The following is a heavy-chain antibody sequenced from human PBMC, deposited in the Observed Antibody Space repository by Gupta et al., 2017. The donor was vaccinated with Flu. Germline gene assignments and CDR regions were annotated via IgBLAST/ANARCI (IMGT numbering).Heavy chain of an antibody. J-gene: IGHJ6*01. Sequence: QVQLVESGGGLVKPGGSLSLSCAASGFGFSGYYMTWIRQAPGKGLEWISFISSSGSTIFYADSLKGRFTISRDNAKNLLYLQMNSLRVEDTAKYYCARVDGDSNNYFYYGLDVWGQGTTVTVSS. CDR3: ARVDGDSNNYFYYGLDV. CDR1: GFGFSGYY. V-gene: IGHV3-11*01. D-gene: IGHD3-10*01. CDR2: ISSSGSTI.